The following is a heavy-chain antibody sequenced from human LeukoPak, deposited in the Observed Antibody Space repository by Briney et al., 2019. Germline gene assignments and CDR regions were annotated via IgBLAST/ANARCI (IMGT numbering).Heavy chain of an antibody. CDR3: ARDPESNWGWDLDY. Sequence: GGSLRLSCAASGFTVSSYSMNWVRQVPGKGLEWVSHISSSGSMIWYGESVKGRFTISRDSAKNSLHLQMNSLRAEDTAVYYCARDPESNWGWDLDYWGQGTLVTVSS. CDR1: GFTVSSYS. J-gene: IGHJ4*02. V-gene: IGHV3-48*01. D-gene: IGHD7-27*01. CDR2: ISSSGSMI.